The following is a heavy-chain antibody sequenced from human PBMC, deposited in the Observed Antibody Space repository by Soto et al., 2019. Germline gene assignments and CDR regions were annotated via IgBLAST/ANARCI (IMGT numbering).Heavy chain of an antibody. CDR2: IYPGDSKT. Sequence: GESLKISCEASGYSFTSYWIGWVRQMPGKGLEWMGIIYPGDSKTTYSPSFRGQVSISVDKVISTAYLQWSSLKASDTAMYYCATSLGVAALRYYGMDVWGQGTTVTVSS. CDR3: ATSLGVAALRYYGMDV. V-gene: IGHV5-51*01. J-gene: IGHJ6*02. CDR1: GYSFTSYW. D-gene: IGHD2-15*01.